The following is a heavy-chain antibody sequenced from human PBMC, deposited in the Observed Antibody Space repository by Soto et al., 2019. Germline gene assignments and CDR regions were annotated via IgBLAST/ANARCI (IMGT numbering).Heavy chain of an antibody. CDR3: ARDRSGWRMLNY. Sequence: QVQLQQWGAGLLKPSETLSLTCAVYGGSFSGYYWSWIRQPPGKGLEWIGEINHSGSTNYNPSLKSRVTISVDTSKNQFSLKLSSVTAADTAVYYCARDRSGWRMLNYWGQGTLVTVSS. J-gene: IGHJ4*02. V-gene: IGHV4-34*01. CDR2: INHSGST. CDR1: GGSFSGYY. D-gene: IGHD6-19*01.